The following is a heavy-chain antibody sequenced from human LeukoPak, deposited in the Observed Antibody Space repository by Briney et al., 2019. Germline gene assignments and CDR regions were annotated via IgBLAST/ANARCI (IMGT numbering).Heavy chain of an antibody. V-gene: IGHV1-3*03. CDR3: ARESYCSSTSCQTYNWFDP. CDR1: GYTFTSYA. J-gene: IGHJ5*02. CDR2: INAGSGNT. D-gene: IGHD2-2*01. Sequence: ASVKVSCKASGYTFTSYAMHWVRQAPGQRLEWMGWINAGSGNTKYSQEFRGRVTITRDTSASTAYMELSSLRSEDMAVYYCARESYCSSTSCQTYNWFDPWGQGTLVTVSS.